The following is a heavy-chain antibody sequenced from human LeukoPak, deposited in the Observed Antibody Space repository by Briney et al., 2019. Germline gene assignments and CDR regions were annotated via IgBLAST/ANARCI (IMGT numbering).Heavy chain of an antibody. Sequence: SETLSLTCTVSGGSISSYYWSWIRQPPGKGLEWIGYIYYSGSTNYNPSLKSRVTISVDTSKNQFSPKLSSVTAADTAMYYCARDSYDSSGNYRSFDYWGQGTQVTVSS. J-gene: IGHJ4*02. CDR2: IYYSGST. CDR3: ARDSYDSSGNYRSFDY. D-gene: IGHD3-22*01. V-gene: IGHV4-59*01. CDR1: GGSISSYY.